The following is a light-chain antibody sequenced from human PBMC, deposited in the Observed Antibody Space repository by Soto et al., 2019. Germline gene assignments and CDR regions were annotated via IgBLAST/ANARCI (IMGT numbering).Light chain of an antibody. Sequence: QSVLTQPPSASGAPGQRVTISCTGSSSSIGAGYDVHWYQQRPGTAPKLLIFGNSNRPSGVPDRFSGSKSGTSASLTISGLQAEDEGDYYCSSFAGINNLLFGGGTQLTVL. CDR2: GNS. CDR1: SSSIGAGYD. V-gene: IGLV1-40*01. CDR3: SSFAGINNLL. J-gene: IGLJ2*01.